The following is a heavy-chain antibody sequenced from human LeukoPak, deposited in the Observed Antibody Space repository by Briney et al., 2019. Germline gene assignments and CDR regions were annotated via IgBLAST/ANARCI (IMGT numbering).Heavy chain of an antibody. CDR3: ARHAGSGTYYAFDI. V-gene: IGHV4-39*01. CDR2: VYYTGSA. Sequence: PSETLALTCTVSGGSISSTSYHWAWIRQPPGKGLEWIATVYYTGSAYYNPSLKSRVTISVDTSKNQFSLRLSSVTAADTAVYYCARHAGSGTYYAFDIWGQGTMVTVSS. CDR1: GGSISSTSYH. J-gene: IGHJ3*02. D-gene: IGHD1-26*01.